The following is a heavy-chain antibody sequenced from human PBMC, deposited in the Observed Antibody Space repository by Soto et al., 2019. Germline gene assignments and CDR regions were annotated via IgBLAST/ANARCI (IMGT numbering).Heavy chain of an antibody. J-gene: IGHJ6*02. CDR3: ARDSKRGYGSGSSPEYGMDV. CDR1: GGSISSYY. D-gene: IGHD3-10*01. CDR2: IYYSGST. Sequence: SETLSLTCTVSGGSISSYYWSWIRQPPGKGLEWIGYIYYSGSTNYNPSLKSRVTISVDTSKNQFSLKLSSVTAADTAVYYCARDSKRGYGSGSSPEYGMDVWGQGTTVTVSS. V-gene: IGHV4-59*01.